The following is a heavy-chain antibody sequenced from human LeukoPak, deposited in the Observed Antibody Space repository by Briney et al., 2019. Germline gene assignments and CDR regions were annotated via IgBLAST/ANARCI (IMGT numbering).Heavy chain of an antibody. CDR3: VKESRVVRGVIMDAFDM. CDR2: ISINGGST. V-gene: IGHV3-64D*06. D-gene: IGHD3-10*01. CDR1: GFTFSSYA. Sequence: GGSLRLSCSASGFTFSSYAMHWVRQAPGKGLEYVSGISINGGSTDYADSVKGRFTISRDNSKNTVYLQMSSLRAEDTAVYYCVKESRVVRGVIMDAFDMWGQGTMVTVSP. J-gene: IGHJ3*02.